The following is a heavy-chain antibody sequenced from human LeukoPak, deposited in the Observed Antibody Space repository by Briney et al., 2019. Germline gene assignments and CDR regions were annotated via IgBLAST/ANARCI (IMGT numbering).Heavy chain of an antibody. CDR3: ARGPSYGSRSDYLDY. J-gene: IGHJ4*02. D-gene: IGHD3-10*01. Sequence: GGSLRLSCAASGFTVSSNYMSWVRQALGKGLEWVADIKKDGSEKNQVDSVIISRDNAKNFLYLQMNGLRAEDTAVYYCARGPSYGSRSDYLDYWGQGILVTVSS. CDR2: IKKDGSEK. V-gene: IGHV3-7*01. CDR1: GFTVSSNY.